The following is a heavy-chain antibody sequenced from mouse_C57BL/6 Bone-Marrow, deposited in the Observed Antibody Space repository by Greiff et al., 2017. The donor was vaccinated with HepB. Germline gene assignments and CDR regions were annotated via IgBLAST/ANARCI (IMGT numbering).Heavy chain of an antibody. CDR3: ARQGSSPHWYCDV. V-gene: IGHV5-6*01. D-gene: IGHD1-1*01. Sequence: EVMLVESGGDLVKPGGSLKLSCAASGFTFSSYGMSWVRQTPDKRLEWVATISSGGSYTYYPDSVKGRFTISRDNAKNTLYLQMSSLKSEDTAMYYCARQGSSPHWYCDVWGTGTTVTVSS. J-gene: IGHJ1*03. CDR1: GFTFSSYG. CDR2: ISSGGSYT.